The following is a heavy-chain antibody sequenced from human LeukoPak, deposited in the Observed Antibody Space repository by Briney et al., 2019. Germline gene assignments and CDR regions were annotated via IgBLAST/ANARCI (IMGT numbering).Heavy chain of an antibody. J-gene: IGHJ2*01. Sequence: SETLSLTCTVSGGSISSYYWSWIRQPPGKGLEWIGYLYHSGTTNYNPSLKSRVTISVDTSKNEFSLKLTSVTAADTAVYYCARLGYNNYVARYFDLWGRGTLVTVSS. CDR3: ARLGYNNYVARYFDL. CDR1: GGSISSYY. CDR2: LYHSGTT. D-gene: IGHD4-11*01. V-gene: IGHV4-59*08.